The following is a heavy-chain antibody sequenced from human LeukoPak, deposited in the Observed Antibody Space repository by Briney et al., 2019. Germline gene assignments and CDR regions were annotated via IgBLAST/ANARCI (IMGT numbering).Heavy chain of an antibody. D-gene: IGHD3-22*01. Sequence: GASMKDSCKASGYTFTSYAMNWVRQAPGQGLEWMGWINTNTGNPTYAQGFTGRFVFSLDTSVSTAYLQISSLKAEDTAVYYCARYGAYYYDSSGYYREYYFDYWGQGTLVTVSS. V-gene: IGHV7-4-1*02. CDR1: GYTFTSYA. J-gene: IGHJ4*02. CDR2: INTNTGNP. CDR3: ARYGAYYYDSSGYYREYYFDY.